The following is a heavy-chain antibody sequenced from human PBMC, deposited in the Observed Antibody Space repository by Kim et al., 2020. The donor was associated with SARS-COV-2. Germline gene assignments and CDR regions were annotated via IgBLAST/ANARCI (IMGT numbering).Heavy chain of an antibody. CDR1: GYSISSGYY. V-gene: IGHV4-38-2*02. CDR2: IYHSGST. D-gene: IGHD1-26*01. CDR3: ARGEVGATDYDWFDP. J-gene: IGHJ5*02. Sequence: SETLSLTCTVSGYSISSGYYWGWIRQPPGKGLEWIGSIYHSGSTYYNPSLKSRVTISVDTSKNQFSLKLSSVTAADTAVYYCARGEVGATDYDWFDPWGQGTLVTVSS.